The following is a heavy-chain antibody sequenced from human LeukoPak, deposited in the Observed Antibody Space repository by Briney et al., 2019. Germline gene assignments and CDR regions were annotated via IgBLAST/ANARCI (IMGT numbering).Heavy chain of an antibody. J-gene: IGHJ4*02. Sequence: ASVKVSCKASSYTFTTYGISWVRQAPGQGLEWMGWINGYNGNTNCAQKFQGRVTMTTDTSTSTAYMELRSLRSDDTAVYYCARGFLEWLFFDYWGQGTLVTVSS. D-gene: IGHD3-3*01. V-gene: IGHV1-18*01. CDR1: SYTFTTYG. CDR2: INGYNGNT. CDR3: ARGFLEWLFFDY.